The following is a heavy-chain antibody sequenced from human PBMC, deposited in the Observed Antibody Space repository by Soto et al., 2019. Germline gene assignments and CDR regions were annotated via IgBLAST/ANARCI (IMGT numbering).Heavy chain of an antibody. D-gene: IGHD6-13*01. V-gene: IGHV3-33*01. CDR3: ARGIGFSSTWPSY. J-gene: IGHJ4*02. CDR1: GFSLSSYG. Sequence: QVQLVESGGGVVQPGRSLRLSCAASGFSLSSYGMHWVRQAPGKGLEWVAVIGFDGNNDYYADSVKGRFTVSRDNSRNKLFLHLNSLRGQDTAVYYCARGIGFSSTWPSYWGQGTLVTVAS. CDR2: IGFDGNND.